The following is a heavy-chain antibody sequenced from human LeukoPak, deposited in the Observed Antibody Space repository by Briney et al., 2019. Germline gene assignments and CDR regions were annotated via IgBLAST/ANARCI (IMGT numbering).Heavy chain of an antibody. CDR1: GDSVSSNSAA. D-gene: IGHD3-10*01. CDR2: TYFRSKWYN. Sequence: SQTLSLTCAISGDSVSSNSAAWNWIRQSPSRGLEWLGRTYFRSKWYNEYAASVKSRITINPDTSKNQFSLQLNSVTSEDTAVHYCAGSFSGAIDYWGQGTLVTVSS. J-gene: IGHJ4*02. V-gene: IGHV6-1*01. CDR3: AGSFSGAIDY.